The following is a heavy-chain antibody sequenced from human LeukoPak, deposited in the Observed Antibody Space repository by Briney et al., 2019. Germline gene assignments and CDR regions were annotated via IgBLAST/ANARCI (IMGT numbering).Heavy chain of an antibody. CDR3: ARVRYSSGWIPHY. D-gene: IGHD6-19*01. Sequence: ASVKVSCKASGYTFTGYYMHWVRQAPGQGLEWMGWINPNSGGTNYAQKFQGRVTMTRDTSISTAYMELSRLRSDDTAVYYCARVRYSSGWIPHYWGQGTLVTVSS. J-gene: IGHJ4*02. CDR2: INPNSGGT. CDR1: GYTFTGYY. V-gene: IGHV1-2*02.